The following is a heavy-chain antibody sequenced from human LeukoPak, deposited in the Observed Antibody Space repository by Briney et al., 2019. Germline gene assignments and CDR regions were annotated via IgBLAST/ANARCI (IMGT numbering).Heavy chain of an antibody. CDR2: INWNGGST. J-gene: IGHJ4*02. CDR1: GFTFDDYG. Sequence: GGSLRLSCAASGFTFDDYGMIWVRQAPGKGLDSVSGINWNGGSTGYADSVKGRFPISRDNAKNSLYLQMNSLRAEDTALYYCARGRPEPGYYFDYWGQGTLVTVSS. V-gene: IGHV3-20*04. CDR3: ARGRPEPGYYFDY.